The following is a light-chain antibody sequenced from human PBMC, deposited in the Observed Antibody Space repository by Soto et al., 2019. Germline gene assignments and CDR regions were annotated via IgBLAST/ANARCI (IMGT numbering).Light chain of an antibody. CDR1: RSNIGSNH. J-gene: IGLJ2*01. V-gene: IGLV1-47*02. CDR2: RND. Sequence: QSVPTQPPSVSATPGQRVTIACSGGRSNIGSNHVYWYQHLPGTAPKLVIFRNDQRPSGVPDRFSGSKSGTSASLAISVLRSDDEAEYFCATWDDSLRAVYFGGGTKLTVL. CDR3: ATWDDSLRAVY.